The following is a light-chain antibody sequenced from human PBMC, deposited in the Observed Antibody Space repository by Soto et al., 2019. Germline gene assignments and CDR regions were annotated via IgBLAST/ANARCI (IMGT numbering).Light chain of an antibody. Sequence: EVVMTQSPASLSASPGERVTLSCRASQNLRSSLAWYQQKPGQAPRLLISAASTRAAGIAARFSGSGSGTDFTLTISSLQSEDFAIYYCQQYYDWPITFGQGTRLEIK. CDR1: QNLRSS. V-gene: IGKV3-15*01. CDR3: QQYYDWPIT. J-gene: IGKJ5*01. CDR2: AAS.